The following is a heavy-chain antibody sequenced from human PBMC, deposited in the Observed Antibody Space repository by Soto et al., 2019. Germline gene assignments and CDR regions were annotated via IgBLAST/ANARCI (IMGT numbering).Heavy chain of an antibody. CDR2: IYYRGST. CDR1: GGSISSGDYY. J-gene: IGHJ4*02. V-gene: IGHV4-30-4*01. Sequence: QEQLQESGQGLVKPSKTLSLTCTASGGSISSGDYYWSWIRQPPGKGLWWIGYIYYRGSTYYKPSLKSRVNISVDTSKNQCSLKLSSVTAADTAVYYCASNSYEYIFYDYWGQGTLVTVSS. D-gene: IGHD5-18*01. CDR3: ASNSYEYIFYDY.